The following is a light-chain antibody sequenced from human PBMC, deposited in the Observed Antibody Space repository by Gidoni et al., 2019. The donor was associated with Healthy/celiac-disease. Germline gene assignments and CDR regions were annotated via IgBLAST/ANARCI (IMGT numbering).Light chain of an antibody. CDR3: KVWDSSTTNVV. J-gene: IGLJ2*01. Sequence: SYELTQPPSVSVALAQTARNTCRGNNSGRKNWHGYQQTPGQAPVLVIYRDSNRPSCIPERFSGSNSGNTATLTISRAQAGDESDYYCKVWDSSTTNVVFGGGPKLTVL. CDR2: RDS. CDR1: NSGRKN. V-gene: IGLV3-9*01.